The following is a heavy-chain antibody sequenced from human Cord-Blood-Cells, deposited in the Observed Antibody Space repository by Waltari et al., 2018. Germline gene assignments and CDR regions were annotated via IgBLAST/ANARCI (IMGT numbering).Heavy chain of an antibody. D-gene: IGHD6-13*01. CDR3: ARGLAAAGTGYYYYMDV. V-gene: IGHV1-2*02. CDR1: GYTFTGYY. J-gene: IGHJ6*03. CDR2: INPNSGGT. Sequence: QVQLVQSGAEVKKPGASVKVSCKASGYTFTGYYMHWVQQAPGQGLEWMGWINPNSGGTNYAQKFQGRVTMTRDTSISTAYMELSRLRSDDTAVYYCARGLAAAGTGYYYYMDVWGKGTTVTVSS.